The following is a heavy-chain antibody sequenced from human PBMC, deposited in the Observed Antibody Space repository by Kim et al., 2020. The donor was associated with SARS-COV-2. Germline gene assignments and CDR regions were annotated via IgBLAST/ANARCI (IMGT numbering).Heavy chain of an antibody. CDR1: GYTFTSYT. J-gene: IGHJ4*02. V-gene: IGHV7-4-1*01. CDR2: IDTNTGNP. CDR3: VRDYWGGRLLLDS. D-gene: IGHD7-27*01. Sequence: ASVKVSCKASGYTFTSYTINWVRQAPGQGLAWMGWIDTNTGNPSHAQGFTGWFVFSLDSSVTTAYLQIPSLKAEDTAVYYCVRDYWGGRLLLDSWGQGTLVTVSS.